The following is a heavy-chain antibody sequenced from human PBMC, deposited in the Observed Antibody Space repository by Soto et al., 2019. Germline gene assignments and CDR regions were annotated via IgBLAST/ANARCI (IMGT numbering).Heavy chain of an antibody. V-gene: IGHV1-3*01. CDR3: ARSLDDILTGSVLNWFDP. D-gene: IGHD3-9*01. CDR2: INAGNGNT. Sequence: ASVKVSCKASGYISTTYAIHWVRQAPGQRLEWMGWINAGNGNTKYSQKFQGRVTITRDTSASTAYMELSSLRSEDTAVYYCARSLDDILTGSVLNWFDPWGQGNLVTFSS. J-gene: IGHJ5*02. CDR1: GYISTTYA.